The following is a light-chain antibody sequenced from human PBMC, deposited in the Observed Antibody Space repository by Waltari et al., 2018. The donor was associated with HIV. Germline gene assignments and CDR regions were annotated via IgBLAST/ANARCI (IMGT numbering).Light chain of an antibody. Sequence: EIVLTQSPATLYLSPGDRATLSCRAGQSVSTYLAWYQQRSGQSPRLLIYDASVRATGIPARFSGSGSGTDFTLTISSLDPEDFAVYYCQQRSNWPPAPTFGGGTKVEIK. CDR2: DAS. CDR3: QQRSNWPPAPT. V-gene: IGKV3-11*01. CDR1: QSVSTY. J-gene: IGKJ4*01.